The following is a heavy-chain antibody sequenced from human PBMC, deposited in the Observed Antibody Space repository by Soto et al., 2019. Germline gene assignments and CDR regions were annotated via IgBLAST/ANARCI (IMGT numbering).Heavy chain of an antibody. CDR2: ITWNGDRT. J-gene: IGHJ4*02. Sequence: EVHLVESGGVVAQPGESLRISCSASGFSCSDYTMHWVRQPPGKGLEWVSLITWNGDRTYYAASVKGRFTVSRDNTKNSLYLDVKSLRSDDTALYYCAKEVTYSAGGLAYWGQGALVTVSS. CDR1: GFSCSDYT. CDR3: AKEVTYSAGGLAY. V-gene: IGHV3-43*01. D-gene: IGHD2-21*02.